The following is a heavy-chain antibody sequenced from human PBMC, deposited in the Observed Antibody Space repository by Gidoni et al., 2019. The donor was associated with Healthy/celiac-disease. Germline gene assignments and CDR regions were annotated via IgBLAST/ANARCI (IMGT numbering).Heavy chain of an antibody. J-gene: IGHJ4*02. V-gene: IGHV4-38-2*02. CDR1: GYSLSSGYS. CDR2: IYHSGST. Sequence: QVQLQESGPGLVKPSETLSLTCTVSGYSLSSGYSWGWIRQPPGKGLEWIGSIYHSGSTYYNPSLKSRVTIAVDTSKNQFSLKLSSVTAADTAVYYCARAIVVATIEYYFDYWGQGTLVTVSS. D-gene: IGHD5-12*01. CDR3: ARAIVVATIEYYFDY.